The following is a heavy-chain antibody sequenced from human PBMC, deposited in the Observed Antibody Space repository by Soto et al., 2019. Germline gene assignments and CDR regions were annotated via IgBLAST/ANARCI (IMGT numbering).Heavy chain of an antibody. Sequence: QLQLQESGPGLVKLSETPSLTCIVSGGSISSTNFYWGWIRQPPGMGLEWIGTINYGRTTYYNPSLRSHFTISADTPQNQFPLRLSAVTAADTAVYYCAKVTTTAWGGFWSQGTLVTVSS. CDR3: AKVTTTAWGGF. J-gene: IGHJ4*02. V-gene: IGHV4-39*05. CDR1: GGSISSTNFY. CDR2: INYGRTT. D-gene: IGHD6-25*01.